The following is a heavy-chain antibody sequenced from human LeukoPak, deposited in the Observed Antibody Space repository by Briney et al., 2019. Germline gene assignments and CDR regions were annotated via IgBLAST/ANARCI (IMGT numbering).Heavy chain of an antibody. D-gene: IGHD2-15*01. Sequence: GGSLRLSCAASGSTFSSYGMHWVRQAPGKGLEWVAFIRYDGSNKYYADSVKGRFTISRDNSKNTLYLQMNSLRAEDTAVYYCAKDFGHCSGGSCYSPFNFDYWGQGTLVTVSS. CDR1: GSTFSSYG. CDR3: AKDFGHCSGGSCYSPFNFDY. CDR2: IRYDGSNK. J-gene: IGHJ4*02. V-gene: IGHV3-30*02.